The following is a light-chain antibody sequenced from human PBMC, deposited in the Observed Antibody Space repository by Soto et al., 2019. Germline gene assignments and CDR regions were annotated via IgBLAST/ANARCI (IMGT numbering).Light chain of an antibody. Sequence: EIVMTQSPVTLSVSPGGRATLSCRASQSVSRKLVWYQQKPGQAPRLLIYDTSTRATGIPARFSGSASGTEFTLTISSLQSEDFAIYYCQQYNNWPLTFGGGTKVDI. V-gene: IGKV3-15*01. CDR2: DTS. J-gene: IGKJ4*01. CDR3: QQYNNWPLT. CDR1: QSVSRK.